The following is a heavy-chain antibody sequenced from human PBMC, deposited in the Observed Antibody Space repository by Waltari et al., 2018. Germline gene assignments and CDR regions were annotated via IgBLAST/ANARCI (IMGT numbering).Heavy chain of an antibody. J-gene: IGHJ4*02. V-gene: IGHV3-74*01. D-gene: IGHD2-21*02. Sequence: EVQLVESGGGLVQPGGSLRLSCAASGFTFTSHWMHWVRQGPGKGLEWVSRRNYDGSSTYYADFVKGRFTISRDNAKNTLYLQMNSLRAEDTGVYYCVRGYGGDVYWGQGTLVTVSS. CDR1: GFTFTSHW. CDR3: VRGYGGDVY. CDR2: RNYDGSST.